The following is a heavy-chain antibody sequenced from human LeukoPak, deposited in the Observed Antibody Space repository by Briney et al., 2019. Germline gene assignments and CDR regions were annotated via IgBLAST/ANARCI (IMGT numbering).Heavy chain of an antibody. V-gene: IGHV4-34*01. Sequence: PSETLSLTCAVYGGSFSGYYWSWIRQPPGKGLEWSGEINHIGSTTNNTSLKTRVPISVDTPKNQFSLRLRSVTAADTPVYTCAREGGGPIVVVPAAIGGFDCWGQGTLVTVSS. D-gene: IGHD2-2*02. J-gene: IGHJ4*02. CDR3: AREGGGPIVVVPAAIGGFDC. CDR1: GGSFSGYY. CDR2: INHIGST.